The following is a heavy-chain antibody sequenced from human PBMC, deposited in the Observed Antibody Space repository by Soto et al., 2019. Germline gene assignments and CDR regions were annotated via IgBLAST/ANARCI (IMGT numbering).Heavy chain of an antibody. CDR2: IWYDGSNK. CDR1: GFTFSSYG. Sequence: GGSLRLSCAASGFTFSSYGMHWVRQALGKGLEWVAVIWYDGSNKYYADSVKGRFTISRDHSKNTLYLQMNSLRAEDTAVYYCARDFYYYDSSGYLCLGYWGQGTLDPVSS. J-gene: IGHJ4*02. D-gene: IGHD3-22*01. CDR3: ARDFYYYDSSGYLCLGY. V-gene: IGHV3-33*01.